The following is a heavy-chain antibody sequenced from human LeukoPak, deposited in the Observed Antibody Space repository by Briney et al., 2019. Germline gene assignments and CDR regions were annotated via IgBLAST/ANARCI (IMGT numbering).Heavy chain of an antibody. CDR3: AKVAGDRMDY. D-gene: IGHD6-13*01. Sequence: GASVKVSCKASGYTFATYGFCWVRQAPGHGLEWMGWISANTGKTDYAQKFQGRVAMTTDTSTSTAYMELRSLRPNDTAVYFCAKVAGDRMDYWGQGTLVTAPS. CDR2: ISANTGKT. J-gene: IGHJ4*02. V-gene: IGHV1-18*01. CDR1: GYTFATYG.